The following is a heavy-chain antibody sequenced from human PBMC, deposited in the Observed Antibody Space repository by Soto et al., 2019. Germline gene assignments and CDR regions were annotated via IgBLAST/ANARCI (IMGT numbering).Heavy chain of an antibody. V-gene: IGHV5-10-1*01. CDR2: IDPSDSYT. CDR3: ARMAQYYYDNLDY. J-gene: IGHJ4*02. CDR1: GYSFTNYW. Sequence: PGESLKISCKGSGYSFTNYWISWVRQMPGKGLEWMGRIDPSDSYTNYSPSFQGHVTFSADKSITTAYLQWSSLKASDTAMYYCARMAQYYYDNLDYWGQGTLVTVSS. D-gene: IGHD3-22*01.